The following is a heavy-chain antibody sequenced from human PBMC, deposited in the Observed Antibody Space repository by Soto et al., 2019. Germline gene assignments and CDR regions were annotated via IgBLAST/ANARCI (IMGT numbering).Heavy chain of an antibody. Sequence: QVQLQQWGAGLLKPSETLSLTCDISGEYFSANYWSWIRQTPGKGLEWLGEINHAGTTDYNPSVEDRIIISADASKKQFSLQLPSVTAMDTAVYYCATGGLFSSWGQGALVNVSS. CDR1: GEYFSANY. CDR2: INHAGTT. V-gene: IGHV4-34*01. J-gene: IGHJ5*02. D-gene: IGHD3-3*01. CDR3: ATGGLFSS.